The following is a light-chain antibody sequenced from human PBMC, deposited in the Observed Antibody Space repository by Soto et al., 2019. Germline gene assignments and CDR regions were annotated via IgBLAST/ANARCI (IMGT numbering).Light chain of an antibody. CDR2: DAS. J-gene: IGKJ5*01. CDR1: QDISNY. CDR3: QQYDNLPPGIT. V-gene: IGKV1-33*01. Sequence: DIQMTQSPSSLFASVGDRVTITCQASQDISNYLNWYQQKPGKAPKLLIYDASNLETGVPSRFSGSGSGTDFTFTISSLQPEDIATYYCQQYDNLPPGITFGQGTRLEIK.